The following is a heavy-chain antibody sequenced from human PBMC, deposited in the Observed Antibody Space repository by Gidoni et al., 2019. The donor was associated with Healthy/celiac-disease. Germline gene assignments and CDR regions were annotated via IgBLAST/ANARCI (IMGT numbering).Heavy chain of an antibody. CDR3: ARDTVGAKGGYYYYGMDV. CDR1: VVTFSIYA. V-gene: IGHV1-69*01. J-gene: IGHJ6*02. D-gene: IGHD1-26*01. CDR2: IIPIFGKA. Sequence: QVQLVQSGAEVKKPGSSVKVSCKASVVTFSIYAISWVRQAPGQGLEWMGGIIPIFGKANYAQKFQGRVTITADESTSTAYMELSSLRSEDTAVYYCARDTVGAKGGYYYYGMDVWGQGTTVTVSS.